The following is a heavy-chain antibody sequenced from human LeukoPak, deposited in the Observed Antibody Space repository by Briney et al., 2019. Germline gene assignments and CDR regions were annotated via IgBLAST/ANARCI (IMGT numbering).Heavy chain of an antibody. J-gene: IGHJ4*02. V-gene: IGHV3-23*01. CDR2: ITTSDGNT. D-gene: IGHD7-27*01. CDR1: GFTFSSYT. Sequence: GGSLGLSCAASGFTFSSYTMSWVRQAPGKGLEWVSTITTSDGNTYYADSVKGRFTVSRDNSKNTLFLQMNSLRAEDTAVYYCAKDGGLWVSAHWGDSWGRGTLVTVSS. CDR3: AKDGGLWVSAHWGDS.